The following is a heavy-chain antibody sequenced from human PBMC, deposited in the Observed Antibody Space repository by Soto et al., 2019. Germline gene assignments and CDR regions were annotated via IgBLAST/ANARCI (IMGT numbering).Heavy chain of an antibody. CDR2: ISYDGSNK. Sequence: GESLKTSCAASGFPFSSYAMHWVRQAPGKGLEWVAVISYDGSNKYYADSVKGRFTISRDNSKNTLYLQMNSLRAEETAVYYCARVPGGSYYYFDYWGQGTLVTVSS. D-gene: IGHD1-26*01. CDR3: ARVPGGSYYYFDY. J-gene: IGHJ4*02. CDR1: GFPFSSYA. V-gene: IGHV3-30-3*01.